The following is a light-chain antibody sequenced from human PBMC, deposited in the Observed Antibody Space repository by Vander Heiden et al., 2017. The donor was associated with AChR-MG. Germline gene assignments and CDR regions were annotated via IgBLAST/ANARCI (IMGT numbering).Light chain of an antibody. CDR3: QQYGRSPLLS. CDR2: HAS. V-gene: IGKV3-20*01. J-gene: IGKJ2*01. Sequence: EVVLTQSPGILSLSPGEGATLSCRASQTVSSDFLAWYQQKPGQAPRLLIYHASTRATGIPDRFSGSGSGTDFTLTISRLEPEDIAVYYCQQYGRSPLLSFGQATKLEIK. CDR1: QTVSSDF.